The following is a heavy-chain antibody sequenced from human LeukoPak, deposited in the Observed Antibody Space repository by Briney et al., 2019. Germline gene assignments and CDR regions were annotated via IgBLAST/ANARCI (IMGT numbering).Heavy chain of an antibody. CDR2: ITSSSDT. J-gene: IGHJ4*02. CDR1: GFTFSYYS. D-gene: IGHD3-9*01. CDR3: ARDYDILTGYFRGGFDY. V-gene: IGHV3-21*05. Sequence: GGSLRLSCVASGFTFSYYSMNWVRQAPGKGLEWISYITSSSDTNYADSVKGRFTISRDNAKKSLYLQMNSLRAEDTAVYYCARDYDILTGYFRGGFDYWGQGTLVTVSS.